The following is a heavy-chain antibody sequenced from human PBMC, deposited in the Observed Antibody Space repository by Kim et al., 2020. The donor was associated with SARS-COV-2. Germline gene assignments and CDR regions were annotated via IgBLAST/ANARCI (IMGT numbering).Heavy chain of an antibody. D-gene: IGHD1-1*01. Sequence: DSVKGRFTISRDNSKNTLYLQMNSLRAEDTAVYYCAKTRVQLERPMELDYWGQGTLVTVSS. J-gene: IGHJ4*02. CDR3: AKTRVQLERPMELDY. V-gene: IGHV3-23*01.